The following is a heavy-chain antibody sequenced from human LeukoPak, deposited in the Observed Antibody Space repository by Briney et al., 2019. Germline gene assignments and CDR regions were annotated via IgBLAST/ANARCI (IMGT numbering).Heavy chain of an antibody. Sequence: PGGSLRLSCAASGFSFSTSWMNWIRQPPGKGLEWIGEINHSGSTNYNPSLKSRVTISVDTSKNQFSLKLSSVTAADTAVYYCARARFLEWHFDYWGQGTLVTVSS. V-gene: IGHV4-34*01. J-gene: IGHJ4*02. CDR3: ARARFLEWHFDY. CDR2: INHSGST. CDR1: GFSFSTSW. D-gene: IGHD3-3*01.